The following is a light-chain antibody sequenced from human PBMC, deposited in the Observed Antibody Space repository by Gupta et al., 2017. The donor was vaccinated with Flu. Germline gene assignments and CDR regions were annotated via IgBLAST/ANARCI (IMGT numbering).Light chain of an antibody. Sequence: DSLMTQSPHSLTVSPGERATITCKTSQSVVYSSNNKNYLAWYQQKPGQPPKLLIYWPSTRESGVPDRFSGSGSGADITLTISSMQAEDVAVYYCRQEYGAAFTFGHGTKVDIK. CDR3: RQEYGAAFT. V-gene: IGKV4-1*01. CDR2: WPS. J-gene: IGKJ3*01. CDR1: QSVVYSSNNKNY.